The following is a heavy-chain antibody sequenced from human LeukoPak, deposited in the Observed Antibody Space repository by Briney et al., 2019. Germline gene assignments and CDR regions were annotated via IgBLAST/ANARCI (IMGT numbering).Heavy chain of an antibody. Sequence: SETLSLTCTVSGGSISDSYLSWIRQPAGKGLEWIGRMYVTGTTNYNPSLRSRFTMSMDTSKNQFSLRLSTVTAADTAVYYCARGNYYDSSGYSEGMDVWGQGTTVIVSS. CDR1: GGSISDSY. V-gene: IGHV4-4*07. CDR2: MYVTGTT. D-gene: IGHD3-22*01. CDR3: ARGNYYDSSGYSEGMDV. J-gene: IGHJ6*02.